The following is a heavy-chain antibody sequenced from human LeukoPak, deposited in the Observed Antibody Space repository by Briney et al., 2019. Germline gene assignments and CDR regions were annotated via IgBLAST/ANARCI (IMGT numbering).Heavy chain of an antibody. CDR1: GGSISSSSRY. Sequence: SETLSLTCTVFGGSISSSSRYWGWIRQPPGEGLEWIGSIYFSGSTYYSPSLKSRVTISVDPSTNQFPLKLSSVTAADTAVYFCARHQWLGPFDSWGQGTLVTVSS. V-gene: IGHV4-39*01. D-gene: IGHD6-19*01. J-gene: IGHJ4*02. CDR3: ARHQWLGPFDS. CDR2: IYFSGST.